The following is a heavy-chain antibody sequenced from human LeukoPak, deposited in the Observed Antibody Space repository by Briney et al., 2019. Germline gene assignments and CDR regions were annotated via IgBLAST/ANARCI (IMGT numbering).Heavy chain of an antibody. CDR1: GGSIGSYY. Sequence: SETLSLTCTVSGGSIGSYYWSWIRQPPGKGLEWIGYIYYSGSTNYNPSLKSRVTISVDTSKNQFSLKLSSVTAADTAVYYCARGRAAPWRFDPWGKGTLVTVSS. CDR2: IYYSGST. CDR3: ARGRAAPWRFDP. V-gene: IGHV4-59*01. J-gene: IGHJ5*02. D-gene: IGHD6-13*01.